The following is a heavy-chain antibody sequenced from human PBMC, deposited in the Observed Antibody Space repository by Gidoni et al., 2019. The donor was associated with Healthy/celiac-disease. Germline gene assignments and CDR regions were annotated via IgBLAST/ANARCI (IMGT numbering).Heavy chain of an antibody. J-gene: IGHJ3*02. CDR2: ISSSSSYI. CDR1: GFTFSSYS. D-gene: IGHD1-26*01. CDR3: ARGGEWEPEGAFDI. V-gene: IGHV3-21*01. Sequence: EVQLVESGGGLVKPGGSLRLSCAASGFTFSSYSMNWVRQAPGKGLEWVSSISSSSSYIYYADSVKGRFTISRDNAKNSPYLQMNSLRAEDTAVYYCARGGEWEPEGAFDIWGQGTMVTVSS.